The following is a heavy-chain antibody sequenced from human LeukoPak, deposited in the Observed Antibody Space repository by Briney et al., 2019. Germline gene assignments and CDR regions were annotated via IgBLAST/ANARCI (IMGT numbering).Heavy chain of an antibody. J-gene: IGHJ4*02. Sequence: PGGSLRLSCAASGFTFSGSAMHWVRQASGKGLEWVGRIRSKANSYATAYAASVKGRFTISRDDSKNTAYLQMNSLKTEDTAVYYCARGRDYCTNGVCYMYFDYWGQGTLVTVSS. V-gene: IGHV3-73*01. CDR1: GFTFSGSA. CDR2: IRSKANSYAT. D-gene: IGHD2-8*01. CDR3: ARGRDYCTNGVCYMYFDY.